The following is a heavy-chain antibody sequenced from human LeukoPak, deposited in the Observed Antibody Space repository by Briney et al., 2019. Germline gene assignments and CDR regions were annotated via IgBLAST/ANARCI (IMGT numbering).Heavy chain of an antibody. Sequence: SETLSLTCTVSGASISSYYWIWIRQPPGKGLEWIGYTHYSGSTNYNPSLKSRVSISVDTSKNQFSLKLTSVTAADTAVYYCATAPNTYYFDQWGRGTLFTVSS. CDR1: GASISSYY. V-gene: IGHV4-59*01. CDR3: ATAPNTYYFDQ. D-gene: IGHD2-8*01. CDR2: THYSGST. J-gene: IGHJ4*02.